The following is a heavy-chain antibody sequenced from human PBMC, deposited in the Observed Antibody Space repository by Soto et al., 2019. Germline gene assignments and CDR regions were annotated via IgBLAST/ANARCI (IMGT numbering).Heavy chain of an antibody. CDR2: IYPGDSDT. CDR3: ARGLVMGGIDLNLYVTDV. D-gene: IGHD5-12*01. J-gene: IGHJ6*02. CDR1: GYTFTDYW. Sequence: PGESLKISCKGSGYTFTDYWIGWVRQLPGKGLEWMGIIYPGDSDTRYSPSFQGHVTITVDKSTSTAYLQWNSLRTEDTAVYYCARGLVMGGIDLNLYVTDVWGQGTTVTVSS. V-gene: IGHV5-51*01.